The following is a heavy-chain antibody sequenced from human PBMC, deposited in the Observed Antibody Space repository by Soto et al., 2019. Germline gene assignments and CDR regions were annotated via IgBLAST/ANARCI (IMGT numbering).Heavy chain of an antibody. CDR1: GGSISSSNW. V-gene: IGHV4-4*02. D-gene: IGHD3-10*01. CDR2: IYHSGST. Sequence: KPSETLSLTCAVSGGSISSSNWWSWVRQPPGKGLEWIGEIYHSGSTNYNPSLKSRVTISVDKSKNQFSLKLSSVTAADTAVYYCARGTRTNYYYYGMDVWGQGTTVTVSS. J-gene: IGHJ6*02. CDR3: ARGTRTNYYYYGMDV.